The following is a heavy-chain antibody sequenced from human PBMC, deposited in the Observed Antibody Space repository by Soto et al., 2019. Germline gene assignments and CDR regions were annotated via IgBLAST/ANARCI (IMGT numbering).Heavy chain of an antibody. CDR2: ISYDGSNK. V-gene: IGHV3-30-3*01. CDR3: VRDDVGVGIDY. Sequence: GGSLRLSCAASGFTFSSYAMHWVRQAPGKGLEWVAVISYDGSNKYYADSVKGRFTISRDNSKNTVYLQMNSLRAEDTAVYYCVRDDVGVGIDYWGLGTLVTVS. J-gene: IGHJ4*02. D-gene: IGHD1-26*01. CDR1: GFTFSSYA.